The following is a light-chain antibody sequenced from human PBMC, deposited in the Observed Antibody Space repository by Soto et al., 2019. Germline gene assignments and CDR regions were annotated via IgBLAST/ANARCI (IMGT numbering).Light chain of an antibody. CDR3: SSFAGINNPV. CDR2: DVN. Sequence: QSVLTQPPAASGSPGQSVTISCTGSSSDVGGYNHVSWYQQLPGKAPRLTIYDVNKRPSGDPDRFSGSKSGNTASLTVSGLQADDEADYYCSSFAGINNPVFGTGTKVTVL. CDR1: SSDVGGYNH. J-gene: IGLJ1*01. V-gene: IGLV2-8*01.